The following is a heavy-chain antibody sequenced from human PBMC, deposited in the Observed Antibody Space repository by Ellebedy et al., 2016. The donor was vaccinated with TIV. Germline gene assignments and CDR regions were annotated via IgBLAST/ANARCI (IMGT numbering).Heavy chain of an antibody. J-gene: IGHJ4*02. CDR1: GFTFHDFT. Sequence: GESLKISCAASGFTFHDFTMHWVRQVPGKGLEWVSVIRWDGQSVYYADSVKGRFTISRDNRKSSLYLQMNSLTPDDAAVYYCAKDVGDYSGSWYAPPDSWGQGTLVTVSS. CDR3: AKDVGDYSGSWYAPPDS. V-gene: IGHV3-43*01. CDR2: IRWDGQSV. D-gene: IGHD6-13*01.